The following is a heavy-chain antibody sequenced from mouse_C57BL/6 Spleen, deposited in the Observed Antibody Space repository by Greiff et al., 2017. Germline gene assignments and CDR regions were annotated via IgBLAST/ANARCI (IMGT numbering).Heavy chain of an antibody. J-gene: IGHJ2*01. CDR2: ISSGGSYT. V-gene: IGHV5-6*02. D-gene: IGHD2-3*01. CDR3: ARACCDGYYVDFDY. Sequence: DVMLVESGGDLVKPGGSLKLSCAASGFTFSSYGMSWVRQTPDKRLEWVATISSGGSYTYYPDSVKGRFTISRDNAKNTLYLQMSSLKSEDTAMYYCARACCDGYYVDFDYWGQGTTLTVSS. CDR1: GFTFSSYG.